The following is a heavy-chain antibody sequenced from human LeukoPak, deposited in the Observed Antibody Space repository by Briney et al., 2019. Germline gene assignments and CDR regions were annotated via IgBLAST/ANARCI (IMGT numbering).Heavy chain of an antibody. CDR1: GYSISSGYY. CDR2: IYHSGST. Sequence: SETLSLTCTVSGYSISSGYYWGWIRQPPGKGLEWIGSIYHSGSTYYNPSLKSRVTISVDRSKNQFSLKLSSVTAADTAVYYCAGNDFWSGYSDYWGQGTLVTVSS. D-gene: IGHD3-3*01. J-gene: IGHJ4*02. CDR3: AGNDFWSGYSDY. V-gene: IGHV4-38-2*02.